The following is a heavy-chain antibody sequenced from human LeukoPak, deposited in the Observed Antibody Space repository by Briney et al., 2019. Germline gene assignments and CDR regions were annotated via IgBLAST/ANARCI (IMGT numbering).Heavy chain of an antibody. J-gene: IGHJ5*02. CDR2: IYYSGST. Sequence: SETLSLTCTVSGGSISSGGYYWSWIRQHPGKGLEWIGYIYYSGSTYYNPSFKSRVTISVDTSKNQFSLKLSSVTAADTAVYYCARGAAMVRGVISDWFDPWGQGTLVTVSS. D-gene: IGHD3-10*01. V-gene: IGHV4-31*03. CDR3: ARGAAMVRGVISDWFDP. CDR1: GGSISSGGYY.